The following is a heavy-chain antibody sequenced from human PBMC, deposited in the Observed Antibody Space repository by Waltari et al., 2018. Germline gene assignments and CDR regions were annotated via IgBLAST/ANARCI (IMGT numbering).Heavy chain of an antibody. J-gene: IGHJ4*02. V-gene: IGHV1-3*01. CDR3: ARVKGYSSNWYYFDY. CDR1: GYTFTSYA. CDR2: FKAGSGDT. D-gene: IGHD6-13*01. Sequence: VQLVQSGAEVKRPGASLKVSCKASGYTFTSYAMHWVRQVPGQGLDWMGWFKAGSGDTKYSQKCQARVTITRDTSASTAYMELSSLTSEDTAVYYCARVKGYSSNWYYFDYWGQGTLVTVSA.